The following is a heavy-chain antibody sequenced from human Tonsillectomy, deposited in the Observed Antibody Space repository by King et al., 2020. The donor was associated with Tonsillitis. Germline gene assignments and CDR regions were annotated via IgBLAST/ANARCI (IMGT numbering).Heavy chain of an antibody. D-gene: IGHD2-2*01. CDR1: GYTLTVLS. J-gene: IGHJ4*02. CDR2: FDPEDGET. V-gene: IGHV1-24*01. Sequence: QLVQSGAEVKKPGASVKVSCKVSGYTLTVLSMHWVRQAPGKGLEWMGGFDPEDGETIYAQKFQGRVTMTEDTSTDTAYMELSSLRSEDTAVYYCATGGGYCSSTSCSYFDYWGQGTLVTVSS. CDR3: ATGGGYCSSTSCSYFDY.